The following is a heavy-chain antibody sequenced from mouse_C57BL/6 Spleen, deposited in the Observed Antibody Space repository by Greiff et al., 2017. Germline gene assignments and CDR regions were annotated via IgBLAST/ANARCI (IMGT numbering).Heavy chain of an antibody. CDR3: ARADYGNCFDY. Sequence: DVQLQESGAELVRPGSSVKMSCKTSGYTFTSFGINWVKQRPGKGLEWIGYIYIGNGYTDYNEKFKGKATLTLDTSSSTAYMQLSSLTSEDTTIYFCARADYGNCFDYWGQGTTLTVST. D-gene: IGHD1-1*02. J-gene: IGHJ2*01. CDR1: GYTFTSFG. CDR2: IYIGNGYT. V-gene: IGHV1-58*01.